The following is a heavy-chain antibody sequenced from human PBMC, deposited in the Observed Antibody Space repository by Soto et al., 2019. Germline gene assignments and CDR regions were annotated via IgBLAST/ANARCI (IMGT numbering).Heavy chain of an antibody. CDR3: AKGNFAYYYYYMDV. CDR1: GFTFDDYA. Sequence: EVQLVESGGGLVHPGRSLRLSCAASGFTFDDYAMHWVRQAPGKGLEWVSSISWNSGDIGYADSVKGRFTISRDNAKNSLYLQMNSLRAEDTAWYYCAKGNFAYYYYYMDVWGKGTTVTVSS. V-gene: IGHV3-9*01. J-gene: IGHJ6*03. CDR2: ISWNSGDI.